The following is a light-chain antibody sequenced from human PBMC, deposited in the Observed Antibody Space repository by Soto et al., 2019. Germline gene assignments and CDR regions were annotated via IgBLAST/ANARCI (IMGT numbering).Light chain of an antibody. J-gene: IGLJ1*01. CDR3: QSYDSSLSGYV. Sequence: QSVLTQPPSVSGAPGQRVTISCTRSSSNIGAGYDVHGYQQLPGTAPKLLIYGNSNRRSGVPDRFSGSKSGTSASLAITGLQAEDEADYYCQSYDSSLSGYVFGTGTKVTVL. CDR2: GNS. CDR1: SSNIGAGYD. V-gene: IGLV1-40*01.